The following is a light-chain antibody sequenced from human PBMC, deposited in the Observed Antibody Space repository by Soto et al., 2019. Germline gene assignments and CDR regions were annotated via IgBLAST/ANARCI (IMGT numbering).Light chain of an antibody. Sequence: EIVLTQSPGTLSLSPGERATLSCRASQSVSSSYLAWYQQKPGQAPRLLIYGASSRATGIPDRFSGSGAGTDVTLTISRLEPEDFVVYYCQQYGSSPTWTFGQGTKVEIK. CDR2: GAS. V-gene: IGKV3-20*01. CDR3: QQYGSSPTWT. CDR1: QSVSSSY. J-gene: IGKJ1*01.